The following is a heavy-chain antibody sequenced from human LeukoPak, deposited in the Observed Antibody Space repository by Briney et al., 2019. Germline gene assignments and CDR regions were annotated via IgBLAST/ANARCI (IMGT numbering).Heavy chain of an antibody. D-gene: IGHD3-22*01. CDR3: ARNYYDSSGYLSGVDC. CDR2: ISSNGGST. V-gene: IGHV3-64*01. Sequence: GGSLRLSCAASGFTFSSYAMHWVRQAPGKGLEYVSAISSNGGSTYYANSVKGRFTISRDNSKNTLYLQMGSLRAEDMAVYYCARNYYDSSGYLSGVDCWGQGTLVTVSS. CDR1: GFTFSSYA. J-gene: IGHJ4*02.